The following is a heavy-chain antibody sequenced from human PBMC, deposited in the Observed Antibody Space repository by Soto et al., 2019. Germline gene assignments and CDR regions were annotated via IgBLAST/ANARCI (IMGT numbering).Heavy chain of an antibody. CDR1: GGSITSSEYS. D-gene: IGHD3-9*01. J-gene: IGHJ6*02. CDR2: IYHTGTL. CDR3: ERDELVPYYYYGMDV. Sequence: SETLSLTCNVSGGSITSSEYSWNWIRQAPGKGLEWIGFIYHTGTLYYNPSLKSRVTISLDRSENLFSLKLSSVTAADTAVYYCERDELVPYYYYGMDVSGQGPTVTVYS. V-gene: IGHV4-30-2*01.